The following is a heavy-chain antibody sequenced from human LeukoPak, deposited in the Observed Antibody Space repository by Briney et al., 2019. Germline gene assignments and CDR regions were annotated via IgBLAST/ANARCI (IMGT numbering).Heavy chain of an antibody. CDR2: ISYDGSNK. J-gene: IGHJ4*02. CDR1: GFTFSSYA. D-gene: IGHD1-26*01. V-gene: IGHV3-30*04. CDR3: AKGVSGSYFHFDY. Sequence: GGSLRLSCAASGFTFSSYAMHWVRQAPGKGLEWVAVISYDGSNKYYADSVKGRFTISRDNSKNTLYLQMNSLRAEDTAVYYCAKGVSGSYFHFDYWGQGTLVTVSS.